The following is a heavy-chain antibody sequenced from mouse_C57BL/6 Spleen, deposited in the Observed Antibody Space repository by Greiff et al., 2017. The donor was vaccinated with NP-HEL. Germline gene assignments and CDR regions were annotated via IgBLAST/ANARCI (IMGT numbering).Heavy chain of an antibody. Sequence: VQLQQSGPELVKPGASVKISCKASGYAFSSSWMNWVKQRPGKGLEWIGRIYPGDGDTNYNGKFTGKATLTADKSSSPAYMQLSSLTSEDSAVYFGARSDSSGYVGYWGQGTTLTVSS. J-gene: IGHJ2*01. D-gene: IGHD3-2*02. CDR2: IYPGDGDT. CDR3: ARSDSSGYVGY. V-gene: IGHV1-82*01. CDR1: GYAFSSSW.